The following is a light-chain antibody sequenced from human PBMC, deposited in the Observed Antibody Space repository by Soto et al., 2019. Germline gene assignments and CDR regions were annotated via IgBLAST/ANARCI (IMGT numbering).Light chain of an antibody. V-gene: IGKV1-5*01. CDR3: QQTYSNLWT. CDR2: DAS. J-gene: IGKJ1*01. Sequence: DIQMTQSPSALSASVGDRATITCLASQSISSWLAWYQQKPGKAPKLLIYDASTLHTGVPSRFSGRGSGTDFTLTINNLQREDFADYFCQQTYSNLWTFGQGTKVDIK. CDR1: QSISSW.